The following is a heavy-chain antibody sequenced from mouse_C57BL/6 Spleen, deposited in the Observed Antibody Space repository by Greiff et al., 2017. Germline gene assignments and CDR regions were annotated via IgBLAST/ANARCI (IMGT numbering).Heavy chain of an antibody. CDR3: ARASDGYYGCFDV. CDR2: FDPSDSYT. J-gene: IGHJ1*03. V-gene: IGHV1-69*01. CDR1: GYTFTSYW. D-gene: IGHD2-3*01. Sequence: QVQLQQPGAELVMPGASVKLSCKASGYTFTSYWMHWVKQRPGQGLEWIGEFDPSDSYTNYNQKFKGKSTLTVDKSSSTAYMQLSSLTSEDSAVYYWARASDGYYGCFDVWGTGTTVTVSS.